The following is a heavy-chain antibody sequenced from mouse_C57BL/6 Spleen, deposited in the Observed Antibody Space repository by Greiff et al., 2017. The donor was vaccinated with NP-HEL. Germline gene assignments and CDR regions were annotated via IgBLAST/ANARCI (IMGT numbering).Heavy chain of an antibody. CDR1: GFTFSDYY. CDR2: INYDGSST. D-gene: IGHD2-4*01. Sequence: EVQLVESEGGLVQPGSSMKLSCTASGFTFSDYYMAWVRQVPEKGLEWVANINYDGSSTYYLDSLKSRFIISRDNAKNILYLQMSSLKSEDTATYYCARVGYDYDWYFDVWGTGTTVTVSS. J-gene: IGHJ1*03. CDR3: ARVGYDYDWYFDV. V-gene: IGHV5-16*01.